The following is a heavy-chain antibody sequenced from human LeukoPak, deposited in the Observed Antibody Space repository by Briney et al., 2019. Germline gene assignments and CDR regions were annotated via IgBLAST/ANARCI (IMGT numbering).Heavy chain of an antibody. D-gene: IGHD5-12*01. V-gene: IGHV3-64D*06. CDR1: GFTFSSYA. Sequence: PGGSLRLSCAASGFTFSSYAMHWVRQAPGKGLEYVSAISSNGGSTYYADSVKGRFTISRDNSKNTLYLQMSSLRAEDTAVYYCARDYVDIVATTHFDYWGQGTLVTVSS. J-gene: IGHJ4*02. CDR2: ISSNGGST. CDR3: ARDYVDIVATTHFDY.